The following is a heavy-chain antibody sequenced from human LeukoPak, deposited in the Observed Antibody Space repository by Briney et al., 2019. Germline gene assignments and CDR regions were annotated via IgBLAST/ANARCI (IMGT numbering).Heavy chain of an antibody. CDR3: ARLRYFDEDAFDI. J-gene: IGHJ3*02. CDR2: ISSSSSYI. V-gene: IGHV3-21*01. CDR1: GFTFSSYS. Sequence: GGSLTLSCSPSGFTFSSYSMNWVRQPPGKGLEWVSSISSSSSYIYYADSVKCRFTISRDNAKNSLYLQMNSLRAEDTAVYYCARLRYFDEDAFDIWGQGTMVTVSS. D-gene: IGHD3-9*01.